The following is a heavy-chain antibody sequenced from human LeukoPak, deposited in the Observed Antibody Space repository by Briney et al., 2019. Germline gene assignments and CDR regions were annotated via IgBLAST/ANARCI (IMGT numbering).Heavy chain of an antibody. V-gene: IGHV4-59*01. Sequence: PSETLSLTCTVSSGSIRTSYCSWIRQPPGKGLEWIGYIHYSGSTNYNPSLKSRVTISVDTSRNQFSLKLSSVTAADTAVYYCARAPNPDFFDDWGQGTLVTVSS. CDR2: IHYSGST. CDR3: ARAPNPDFFDD. J-gene: IGHJ4*02. CDR1: SGSIRTSY. D-gene: IGHD2-8*01.